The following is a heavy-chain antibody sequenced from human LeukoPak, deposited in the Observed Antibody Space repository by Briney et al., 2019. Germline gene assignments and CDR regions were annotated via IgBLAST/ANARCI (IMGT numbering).Heavy chain of an antibody. CDR1: GFTFSDYY. CDR2: ISSSGSTI. V-gene: IGHV3-11*01. D-gene: IGHD3-22*01. Sequence: PGGSLRLSCAASGFTFSDYYMSWIRQAPGKGLEWVSYISSSGSTIYYADSVKGRFTISRDNAKNSLYLQMNSLRAEDTAVYYCARVTYYYDSSGYLDAFDIWGQGTMVTVSS. CDR3: ARVTYYYDSSGYLDAFDI. J-gene: IGHJ3*02.